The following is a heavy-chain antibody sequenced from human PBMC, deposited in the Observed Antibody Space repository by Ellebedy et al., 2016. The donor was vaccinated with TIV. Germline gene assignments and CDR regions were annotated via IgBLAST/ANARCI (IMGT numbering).Heavy chain of an antibody. CDR2: FFSYDGST. D-gene: IGHD3/OR15-3a*01. J-gene: IGHJ4*02. CDR3: ARRSTDFAFDS. Sequence: GESLKISCAASGFTFINYAMSWVRQAPGKGLEWVSDFFSYDGSTNYADSVKGRLTISRDNSKNTLFLQMSSLRAEDTAVYFCARRSTDFAFDSWGQGTLVTVSS. V-gene: IGHV3-23*01. CDR1: GFTFINYA.